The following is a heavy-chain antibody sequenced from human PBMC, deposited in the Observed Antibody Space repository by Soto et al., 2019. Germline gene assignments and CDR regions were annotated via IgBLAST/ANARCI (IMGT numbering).Heavy chain of an antibody. CDR1: ASTFTGYT. CDR3: ASGTVTSGRWFGP. Sequence: QVHLVQSGTEVQEPEASVKVSCKASASTFTGYTINWVRQAPGQGLEWMGWISTFNGNTKYAGNFEGRVTVTTNTSTTTAYMELTSLTFDDTAVYFCASGTVTSGRWFGPWGQGTLVSVSS. J-gene: IGHJ5*02. V-gene: IGHV1-18*04. D-gene: IGHD4-17*01. CDR2: ISTFNGNT.